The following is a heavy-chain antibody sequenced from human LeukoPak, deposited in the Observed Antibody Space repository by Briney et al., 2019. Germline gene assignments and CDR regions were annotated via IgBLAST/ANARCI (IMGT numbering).Heavy chain of an antibody. Sequence: GASVKVSCKAPGYTFTSNYIHWVRQAPGQGLEWMGVIYPRDGSTSYAQKFQGRVTVTRDTSTSTVHMELSGLRSEDTAVYYCARDQEGFDYWGQGTLVTVSS. CDR1: GYTFTSNY. CDR2: IYPRDGST. J-gene: IGHJ4*02. CDR3: ARDQEGFDY. V-gene: IGHV1-46*01.